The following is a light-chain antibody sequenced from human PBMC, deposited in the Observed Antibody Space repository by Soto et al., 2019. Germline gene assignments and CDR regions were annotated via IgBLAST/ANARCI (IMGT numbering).Light chain of an antibody. J-gene: IGLJ2*01. V-gene: IGLV1-40*01. Sequence: QSVLTQPPSVSGAPGQRVTISCTGSSSNIGAGYDVHWCQQLPGTAPKLLIYGNSNRPSGVPDRFSGSKSGTSASLAITGLQAEDEADYYCQSYDSSLVVFGGGTKVTVL. CDR3: QSYDSSLVV. CDR2: GNS. CDR1: SSNIGAGYD.